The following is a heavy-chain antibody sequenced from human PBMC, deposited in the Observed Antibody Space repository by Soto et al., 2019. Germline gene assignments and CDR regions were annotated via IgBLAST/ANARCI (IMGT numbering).Heavy chain of an antibody. V-gene: IGHV4-39*01. J-gene: IGHJ4*02. Sequence: SETLSLTCTVSCGSISSGTYYWGWIRQPPGKGLEWIGSIHYSGSTYYNPSLKSRVTISVDTSKNQFSLNLSSVTAADTAVYYCARHSGGWLNFDHWGQGTLVTVSS. CDR1: CGSISSGTYY. D-gene: IGHD3-16*01. CDR3: ARHSGGWLNFDH. CDR2: IHYSGST.